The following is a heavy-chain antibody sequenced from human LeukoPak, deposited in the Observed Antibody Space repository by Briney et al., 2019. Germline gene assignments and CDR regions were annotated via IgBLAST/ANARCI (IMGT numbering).Heavy chain of an antibody. J-gene: IGHJ4*02. Sequence: GGSLRLSCAASGVTFSSYGMHWVRQAPGKGLEWVAVIWYDGSDKYYADSVKGRFTISRDNSKNTLYLQMNSLRAEDTAVYYCARDRSSSWSNFDYWGQGTLVTVSS. CDR2: IWYDGSDK. CDR1: GVTFSSYG. V-gene: IGHV3-33*01. CDR3: ARDRSSSWSNFDY. D-gene: IGHD6-13*01.